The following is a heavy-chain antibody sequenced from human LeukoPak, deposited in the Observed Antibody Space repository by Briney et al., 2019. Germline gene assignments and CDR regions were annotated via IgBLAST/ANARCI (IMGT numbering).Heavy chain of an antibody. CDR3: ARRAGEYSHPYDY. CDR1: GFTFSSYG. D-gene: IGHD4-17*01. V-gene: IGHV3-23*05. Sequence: GGTLRPSCAASGFTFSSYGMSWVRQAPGKGLEWGSFIYSGGNTHYSDSVKGRFTISRDNSKNTLYLQMNSLRAEDTAVYYCARRAGEYSHPYDYWGQGTLVTVSS. CDR2: IYSGGNT. J-gene: IGHJ4*02.